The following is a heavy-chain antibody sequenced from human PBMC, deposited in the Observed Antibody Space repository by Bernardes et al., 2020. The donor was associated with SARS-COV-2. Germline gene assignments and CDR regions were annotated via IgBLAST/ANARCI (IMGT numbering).Heavy chain of an antibody. CDR2: IIPILGIA. D-gene: IGHD6-13*01. CDR3: ARDQQLVPNWFDP. CDR1: GGTFSSYT. Sequence: SVKASCKAYGGTFSSYTISWVRQAPGQGLEWMGRIIPILGIATYAQKFQGRVTITADKSTSTAYMELGSLRSEDTAVYYCARDQQLVPNWFDPWGQGTLVTVSS. V-gene: IGHV1-69*04. J-gene: IGHJ5*02.